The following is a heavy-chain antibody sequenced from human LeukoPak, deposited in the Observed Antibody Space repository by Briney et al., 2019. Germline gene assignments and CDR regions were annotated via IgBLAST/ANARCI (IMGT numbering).Heavy chain of an antibody. CDR2: INPSGGST. CDR1: GYTFTIYY. V-gene: IGHV1-46*01. J-gene: IGHJ4*02. Sequence: ASVKVSCKASGYTFTIYYMHWVRQAPGQGLEWMGIINPSGGSTSYAQKFQGRVTMTRDTSTSTVYIELSSLRSEDTAVYYCARADIVVVPAAPYFDYWGQGTLVTVSS. CDR3: ARADIVVVPAAPYFDY. D-gene: IGHD2-2*01.